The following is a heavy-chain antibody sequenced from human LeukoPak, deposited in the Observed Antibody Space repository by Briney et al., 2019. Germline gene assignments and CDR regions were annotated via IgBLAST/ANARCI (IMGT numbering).Heavy chain of an antibody. D-gene: IGHD5-18*01. CDR1: GYTLTELS. CDR3: ATDLRYSYGSRCCGYYGMDV. V-gene: IGHV1-24*01. CDR2: FDPEDGET. J-gene: IGHJ6*02. Sequence: ASVKVSCKVSGYTLTELSMHWVRQAPGKGLEWMGGFDPEDGETIYAQKFQGRVTMTEDTSTDTAYMELSSLRSEDTAVYYCATDLRYSYGSRCCGYYGMDVWGQGTTVTVSS.